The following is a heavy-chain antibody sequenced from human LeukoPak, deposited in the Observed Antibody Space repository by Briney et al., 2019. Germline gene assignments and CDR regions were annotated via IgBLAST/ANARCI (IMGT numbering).Heavy chain of an antibody. Sequence: ASVKVSCKASGGTFISYAISWVRQAPGQGLEWMGRIIPIFGTANYAQKFQGRVTITTDESTSTAYMELSSLRSEDTAVYYCARDCGGDCYWSPTADAFDIWGQGTMVTVSS. D-gene: IGHD2-21*02. CDR1: GGTFISYA. J-gene: IGHJ3*02. CDR3: ARDCGGDCYWSPTADAFDI. CDR2: IIPIFGTA. V-gene: IGHV1-69*05.